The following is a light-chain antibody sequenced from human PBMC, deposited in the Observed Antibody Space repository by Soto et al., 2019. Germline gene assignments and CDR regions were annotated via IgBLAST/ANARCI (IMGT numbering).Light chain of an antibody. Sequence: DIQMTQSPSTLSASVGDRVNITCRASQSISSWLAWYQQKPGKAPKLLIYDASSLESGVPSRFSGSGSGTEFIIISSILQADSFTAYYCQQYNRYSWTFGQGTKVEIK. V-gene: IGKV1-5*01. CDR1: QSISSW. J-gene: IGKJ1*01. CDR3: QQYNRYSWT. CDR2: DAS.